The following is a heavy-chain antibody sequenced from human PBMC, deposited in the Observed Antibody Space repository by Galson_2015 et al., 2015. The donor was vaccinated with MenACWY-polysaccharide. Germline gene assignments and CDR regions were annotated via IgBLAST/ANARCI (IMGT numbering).Heavy chain of an antibody. CDR1: GFIFDSNA. Sequence: SLRLSCAASGFIFDSNAMGWVRQAPGKGLEWVSGISGSGDDTYYTGSVKGRFTISRDNSKNTLYLQMNSLRAEDTAVYYCAKGTTVRGPALIILFDYWGQGTLDTVSS. V-gene: IGHV3-23*01. CDR2: ISGSGDDT. D-gene: IGHD4-11*01. J-gene: IGHJ4*02. CDR3: AKGTTVRGPALIILFDY.